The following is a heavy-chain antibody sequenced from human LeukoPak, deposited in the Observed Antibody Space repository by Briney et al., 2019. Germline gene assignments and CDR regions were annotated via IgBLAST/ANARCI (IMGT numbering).Heavy chain of an antibody. CDR3: ARRPLSDYGDYYFDY. CDR1: GYGFTSYW. CDR2: IYPGDSET. V-gene: IGHV5-51*01. Sequence: GESLKISCKGSGYGFTSYWIGWVRQVPGKGLEWMGIIYPGDSETRYRPPFQGQVTISADKSTSTAYLQWSSLKASDTAMYYCARRPLSDYGDYYFDYWGQGTLVTVSS. D-gene: IGHD4-17*01. J-gene: IGHJ4*02.